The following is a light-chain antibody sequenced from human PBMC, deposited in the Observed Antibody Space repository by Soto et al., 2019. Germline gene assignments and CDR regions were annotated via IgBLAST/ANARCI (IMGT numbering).Light chain of an antibody. Sequence: QSVLTQPASVSGSPGQSITISCTGTSSDVGGYNYVSWYQQHPGKAPKLMIYAVSNRPSGVSNRFSGSKSGNTASLTISGLQAEDEADYYCSSYTSTSTLVLSGGGTKVTVL. CDR2: AVS. CDR1: SSDVGGYNY. CDR3: SSYTSTSTLVL. J-gene: IGLJ2*01. V-gene: IGLV2-14*01.